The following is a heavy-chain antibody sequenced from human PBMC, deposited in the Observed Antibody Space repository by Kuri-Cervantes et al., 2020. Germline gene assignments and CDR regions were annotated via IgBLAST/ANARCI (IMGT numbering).Heavy chain of an antibody. D-gene: IGHD6-6*01. CDR3: ARDAAYRSSSRGGEDYHYMDV. CDR1: GFTFDDYA. Sequence: SLKISCAASGFTFDDYAMHWVRQAPGKGLEWVSGISWNSGSIGYADSVEGRFTISRDNAKNSLYLQLNSLRAEDTAVYYCARDAAYRSSSRGGEDYHYMDVWGKGTTVTVSS. V-gene: IGHV3-9*01. J-gene: IGHJ6*03. CDR2: ISWNSGSI.